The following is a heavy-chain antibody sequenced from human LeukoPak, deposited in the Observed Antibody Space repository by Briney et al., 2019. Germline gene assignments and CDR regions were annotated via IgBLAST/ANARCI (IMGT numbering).Heavy chain of an antibody. Sequence: SETLSLTCTVSGGSISSYYWSWIRQPAGKGLEWIGRIYTSGSTNYNPSLKSRVTMSVDTSKNQFSLKLSSVTAADTAVYYCARGVGGGATPSAWAFDYWGQGTLVTVSS. CDR1: GGSISSYY. D-gene: IGHD1-26*01. V-gene: IGHV4-4*07. J-gene: IGHJ4*02. CDR3: ARGVGGGATPSAWAFDY. CDR2: IYTSGST.